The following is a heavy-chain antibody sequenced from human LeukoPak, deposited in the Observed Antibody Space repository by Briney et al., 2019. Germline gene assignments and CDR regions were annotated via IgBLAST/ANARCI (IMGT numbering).Heavy chain of an antibody. CDR3: ARSVDY. V-gene: IGHV3-7*01. CDR2: LIQDRSRK. J-gene: IGHJ4*02. CDR1: GFTFSSYW. Sequence: GGALRLSCTASGFTFSSYWMTWFRQAPGKGLEGVANLIQDRSRKYYVDSVKRRFTISRDDSKNSLYLQMDSLRVEDTAVYYCARSVDYWGQGILVTVSS.